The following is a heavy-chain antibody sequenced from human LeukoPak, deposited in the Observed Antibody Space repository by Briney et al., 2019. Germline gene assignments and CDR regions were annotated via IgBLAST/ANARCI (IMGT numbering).Heavy chain of an antibody. CDR1: GYSISSGYY. Sequence: SETLFLTCTVSGYSISSGYYWGWIRQPPGKGLEWIVSIYHSGSTYYNPSLKSRVTISVDTSKNQFSLKLSSVTAADTAVYYCAREDSGYETDIDYWGQGTLVTVSS. CDR3: AREDSGYETDIDY. V-gene: IGHV4-38-2*02. CDR2: IYHSGST. D-gene: IGHD5-12*01. J-gene: IGHJ4*02.